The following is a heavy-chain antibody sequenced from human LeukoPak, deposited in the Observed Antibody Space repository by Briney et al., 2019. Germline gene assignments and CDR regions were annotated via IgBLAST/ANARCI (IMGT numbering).Heavy chain of an antibody. D-gene: IGHD3-3*01. CDR1: GGSISSSSYF. CDR2: IYYSGST. J-gene: IGHJ6*04. V-gene: IGHV4-39*07. CDR3: ARADGLRFLGV. Sequence: PSETLSLTCTVSGGSISSSSYFWAWIRQPPGKGLEWIGSIYYSGSTYYNPSLNSRVTISVDTSKNQFSLKLSSVTAADTAVYYCARADGLRFLGVWGKGTTVTVSS.